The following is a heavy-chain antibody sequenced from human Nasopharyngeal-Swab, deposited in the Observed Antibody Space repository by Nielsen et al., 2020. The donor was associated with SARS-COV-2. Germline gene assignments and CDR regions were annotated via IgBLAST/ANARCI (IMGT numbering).Heavy chain of an antibody. V-gene: IGHV1-69*06. CDR2: IIPISSTA. CDR1: GGTFSSYA. Sequence: SVKVSCKASGGTFSSYAISWVRQAPGQGLEWMGGIIPISSTANYAQKIQGRVTITADKSTSTAYMELSSLRSEDTAVYYCARNPVDYDYVWGSYRYRTFDYWGQGTLVTVSS. J-gene: IGHJ4*02. D-gene: IGHD3-16*02. CDR3: ARNPVDYDYVWGSYRYRTFDY.